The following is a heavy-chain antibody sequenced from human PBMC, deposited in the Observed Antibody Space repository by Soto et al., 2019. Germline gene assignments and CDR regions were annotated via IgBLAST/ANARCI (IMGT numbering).Heavy chain of an antibody. Sequence: QVQLQQWGAGLLKPSETLSLTCAVYGGSFSGYYWSWIRQPPGKGLEWIGEINHSGSTNYNPSLKSRVTISVDTSRNQFSLKLSSVTAAGTAVYYCARGRRVWYFDLWGRGTLVTVSS. CDR2: INHSGST. V-gene: IGHV4-34*01. CDR1: GGSFSGYY. J-gene: IGHJ2*01. CDR3: ARGRRVWYFDL. D-gene: IGHD6-13*01.